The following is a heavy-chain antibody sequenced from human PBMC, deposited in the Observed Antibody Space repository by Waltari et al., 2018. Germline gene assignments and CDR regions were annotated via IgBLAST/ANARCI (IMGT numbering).Heavy chain of an antibody. CDR1: GGSFNGYY. CDR2: INHGGNT. D-gene: IGHD2-8*02. Sequence: QEQLQQWGAGLLQPSETLSLTCALYGGSFNGYYWGWIRQPPGKGLEWIGEINHGGNTNHNPSLRSRVTMLVDTSKSQFSLKLNSVTAADTAVYYCVRLEDCTGPGGNCYSGDSFAMDVWGQGTTVTVSS. J-gene: IGHJ6*02. V-gene: IGHV4-34*02. CDR3: VRLEDCTGPGGNCYSGDSFAMDV.